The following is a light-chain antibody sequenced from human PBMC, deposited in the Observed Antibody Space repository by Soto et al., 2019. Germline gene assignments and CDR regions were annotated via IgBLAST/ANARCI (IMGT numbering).Light chain of an antibody. CDR1: QTINRW. J-gene: IGKJ1*01. Sequence: DIQMTQSPSTLSASVGDRVTITCWASQTINRWLAWHQQKPGKAPKLLIYEASSLESGVPSRFGGSGSGTEFTLIISSLQPDDFATYYCQQYNSYPWTFGQGTKVDI. CDR2: EAS. CDR3: QQYNSYPWT. V-gene: IGKV1-5*03.